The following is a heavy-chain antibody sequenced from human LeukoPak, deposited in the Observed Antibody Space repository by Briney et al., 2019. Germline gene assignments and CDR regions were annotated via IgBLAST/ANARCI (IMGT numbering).Heavy chain of an antibody. D-gene: IGHD3-10*01. CDR3: ARDQTLLWFGELNLFQH. CDR1: GFTFSSYS. V-gene: IGHV3-48*04. Sequence: GGSLRLSCAASGFTFSSYSMNWVRQAPGKGLEWVSYISSSSSSTIYYADSVKGRFTISRDNAKNSLYLQMNSLRAEDTAVYYCARDQTLLWFGELNLFQHWGQGTLVTVSS. J-gene: IGHJ1*01. CDR2: ISSSSSSTI.